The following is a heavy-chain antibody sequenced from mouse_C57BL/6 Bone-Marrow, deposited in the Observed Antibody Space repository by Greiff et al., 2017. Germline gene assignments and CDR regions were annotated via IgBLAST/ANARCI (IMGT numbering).Heavy chain of an antibody. Sequence: DVQLQESGGGLVKPGGSLKLSCAASGFTFSSYTMSWVRQTPEKRLEWVATISGGGGNTYYPDSVKGRFTISRDNAKNTLYLQMSSLRSEDTALYYCARQPLYYAMDYWGQGTSVTVSS. CDR2: ISGGGGNT. J-gene: IGHJ4*01. CDR1: GFTFSSYT. CDR3: ARQPLYYAMDY. V-gene: IGHV5-9*01.